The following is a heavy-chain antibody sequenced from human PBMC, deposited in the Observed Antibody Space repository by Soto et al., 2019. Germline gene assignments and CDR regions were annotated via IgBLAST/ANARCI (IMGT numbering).Heavy chain of an antibody. V-gene: IGHV5-51*01. CDR2: IYPGDSDT. J-gene: IGHJ4*02. CDR3: ARGGFIATPPDY. Sequence: PGESLKISCKASGFNFGGSWIGWVRQMPGKGLEWMGIIYPGDSDTRYSPSFQGQVTISADESISTAYLQWRSLKPSDTAKYYCARGGFIATPPDYWGQGTRVTVSS. D-gene: IGHD6-25*01. CDR1: GFNFGGSW.